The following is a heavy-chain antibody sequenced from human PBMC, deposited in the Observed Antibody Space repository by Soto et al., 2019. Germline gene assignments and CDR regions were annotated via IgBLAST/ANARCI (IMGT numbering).Heavy chain of an antibody. CDR3: ARHIPSGYNDAFDI. J-gene: IGHJ3*02. Sequence: QITLKESGPPLVKPTQTLTLTCTFSGFSLSTSGVGVGWIRQPPGKALEWVTLIYWDDDKRYSPSLKRRITITKDTSKSTVVLTMSNMDPVDTGTYYCARHIPSGYNDAFDIWGQGTMVTVSS. V-gene: IGHV2-5*02. CDR1: GFSLSTSGVG. CDR2: IYWDDDK. D-gene: IGHD3-9*01.